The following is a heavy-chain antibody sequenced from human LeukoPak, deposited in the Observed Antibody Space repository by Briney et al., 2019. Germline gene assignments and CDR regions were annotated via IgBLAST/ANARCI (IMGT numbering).Heavy chain of an antibody. Sequence: GGSLRLSCAASGFTFSSYAMSWVRQAPGKGLEWVSGISGSGGSTHYADSVKDRFTISRDNSKNTLYLQMNSLTAEDTAVYYCARGGYSGTYFFDYWGQGTLVTVSS. CDR2: ISGSGGST. D-gene: IGHD1-26*01. J-gene: IGHJ4*02. CDR1: GFTFSSYA. V-gene: IGHV3-23*01. CDR3: ARGGYSGTYFFDY.